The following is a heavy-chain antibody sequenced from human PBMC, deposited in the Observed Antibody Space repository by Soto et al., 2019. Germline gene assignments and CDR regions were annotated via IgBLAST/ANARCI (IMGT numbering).Heavy chain of an antibody. CDR2: IDYSGSST. V-gene: IGHV3-11*01. CDR3: AREYYAFFDY. CDR1: GFGFTFSTSA. J-gene: IGHJ4*02. Sequence: PGGSLRLSCAASGFGFTFSTSAMSWVRQAPGKGLEWVSSIDYSGSSTPNANSVAGRFTISRDNTKNLLYLQMNNLRADDTAVYYCAREYYAFFDYWGQGALVTVSS. D-gene: IGHD3-16*01.